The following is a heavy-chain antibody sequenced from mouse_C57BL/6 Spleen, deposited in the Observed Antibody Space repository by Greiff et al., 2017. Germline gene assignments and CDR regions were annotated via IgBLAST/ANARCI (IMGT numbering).Heavy chain of an antibody. D-gene: IGHD1-1*01. CDR2: IRLKSDNYAT. V-gene: IGHV6-3*01. J-gene: IGHJ3*01. CDR1: GFTFSNYW. Sequence: EVQLMESGGGLVQPGGSMKLSCVASGFTFSNYWMNWVRQSPEKGLEWVAQIRLKSDNYATHYAESVKGRFTISRDDSKSSVYLQMNNLRAEDTGIYYCTGPINWFAYWGQGTLVTVSA. CDR3: TGPINWFAY.